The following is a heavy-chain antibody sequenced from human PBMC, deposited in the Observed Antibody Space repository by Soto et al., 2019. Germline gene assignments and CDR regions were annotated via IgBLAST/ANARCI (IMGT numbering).Heavy chain of an antibody. Sequence: PWGSRRLSCAASGFTFSTAWMSWVRQAPGKGLEWVGRIKSKTDVGTTDYAAPVKGRFTISRDESTKTVSLQMNSLKAEDTAVYYCRTQSLDWGQGNLVTVSS. V-gene: IGHV3-15*01. D-gene: IGHD6-19*01. CDR3: RTQSLD. CDR2: IKSKTDVGTT. CDR1: GFTFSTAW. J-gene: IGHJ1*01.